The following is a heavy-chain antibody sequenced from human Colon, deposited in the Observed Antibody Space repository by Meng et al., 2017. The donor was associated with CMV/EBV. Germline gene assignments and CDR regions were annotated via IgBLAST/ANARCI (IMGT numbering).Heavy chain of an antibody. J-gene: IGHJ5*02. CDR2: IYGNDDK. Sequence: SGPTLFKPTQTLTLTRTFAACSLRTIRVVVGLILKSPGKSLEWRTRIYGNDDKHYSPSLKSRLTITNDTSKNQVVLTMTNMDPVDTATYNCVYKSRGRRFGGWFDPWGQGTLVTVSS. CDR3: VYKSRGRRFGGWFDP. V-gene: IGHV2-5*01. D-gene: IGHD3-10*01. CDR1: ACSLRTIRVV.